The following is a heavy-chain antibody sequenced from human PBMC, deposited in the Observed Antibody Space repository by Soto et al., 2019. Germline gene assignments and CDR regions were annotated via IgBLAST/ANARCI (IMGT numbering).Heavy chain of an antibody. CDR3: ANISVFHRSYHHEH. Sequence: SETLSLTGSVYGVPFSGYYWSWIRQSPGKGLEWIGEINHSGNTNYNPSLKSRVTMLVDTSKNQFSLSLSSVTAADTAVYYCANISVFHRSYHHEHWGDGT. CDR2: INHSGNT. V-gene: IGHV4-34*01. D-gene: IGHD5-18*01. J-gene: IGHJ1*01. CDR1: GVPFSGYY.